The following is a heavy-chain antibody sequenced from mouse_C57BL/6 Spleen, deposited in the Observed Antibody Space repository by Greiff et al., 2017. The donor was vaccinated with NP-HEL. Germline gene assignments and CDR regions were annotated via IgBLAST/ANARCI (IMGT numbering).Heavy chain of an antibody. J-gene: IGHJ2*01. Sequence: VQLQQSGAELVKPGASVKISCKASGYAFSSYWMNWVKQRPGKGLEWIGQIYPGDGDTNYNGKFKGKATLTADKSSSTAYMQLSSLTSEDSAVYFCARGMGTGTTFDYWGQGTTLTVSS. CDR1: GYAFSSYW. CDR3: ARGMGTGTTFDY. CDR2: IYPGDGDT. V-gene: IGHV1-80*01. D-gene: IGHD4-1*01.